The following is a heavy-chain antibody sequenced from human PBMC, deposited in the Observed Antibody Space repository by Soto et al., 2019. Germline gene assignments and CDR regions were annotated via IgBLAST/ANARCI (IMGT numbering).Heavy chain of an antibody. CDR1: GYTFTSYD. V-gene: IGHV1-8*01. CDR3: ARDDYYDSSGYYSSVL. Sequence: ASVKVSCKTSGYTFTSYDINWVRQASGQGLEWMGWMNPNSGNTGYAQKFQGRLTMTRNTSISTAYMELSSLRFEDTAVYYCARDDYYDSSGYYSSVLWGQGAQVTVAS. CDR2: MNPNSGNT. D-gene: IGHD3-22*01. J-gene: IGHJ4*02.